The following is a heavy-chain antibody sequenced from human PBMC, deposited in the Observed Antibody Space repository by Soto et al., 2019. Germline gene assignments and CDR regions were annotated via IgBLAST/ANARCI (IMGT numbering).Heavy chain of an antibody. D-gene: IGHD4-17*01. V-gene: IGHV3-21*01. CDR2: ISSSSSYI. J-gene: IGHJ3*02. CDR3: ARDSTTATKIDAFDI. CDR1: GFTFSSYS. Sequence: PGGSLRLSCAASGFTFSSYSMNWVRQAPGKGLEWVSSISSSSSYIYYADSVKGRFTISRDNAKNSLYLQMNSLRAEDTAVYYCARDSTTATKIDAFDIWGQGTMVT.